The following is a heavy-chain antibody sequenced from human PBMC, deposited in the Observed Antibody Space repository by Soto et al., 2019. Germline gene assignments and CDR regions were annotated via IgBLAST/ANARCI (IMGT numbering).Heavy chain of an antibody. J-gene: IGHJ4*02. CDR3: ARDRAFSNGYYGFYFDY. Sequence: QLVQSGGEVRKPGASVKVSCKASGYTFTSYGITWVRRAPGQGLEWMGWISAHNGNTNYAQKFQDRFTMTTDTSTSTAYMELRSLRSDDTAMYYCARDRAFSNGYYGFYFDYWGQGSLVTVSS. D-gene: IGHD4-17*01. V-gene: IGHV1-18*01. CDR1: GYTFTSYG. CDR2: ISAHNGNT.